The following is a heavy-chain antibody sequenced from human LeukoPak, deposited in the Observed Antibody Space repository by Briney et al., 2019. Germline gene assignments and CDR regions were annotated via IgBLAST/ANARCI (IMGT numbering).Heavy chain of an antibody. CDR2: INHSGST. J-gene: IGHJ5*01. CDR3: ARGHIPTYYYDSSGYSAWFDS. CDR1: GGSFSGYY. D-gene: IGHD3-22*01. V-gene: IGHV4-34*01. Sequence: SETLSLTCAVYGGSFSGYYWSWIRQPPGKGLEWIGEINHSGSTNYNPSLKSRVTISVDTSKNQFSLKLSSVTAADTAVYYCARGHIPTYYYDSSGYSAWFDSWGQGTLVTVSS.